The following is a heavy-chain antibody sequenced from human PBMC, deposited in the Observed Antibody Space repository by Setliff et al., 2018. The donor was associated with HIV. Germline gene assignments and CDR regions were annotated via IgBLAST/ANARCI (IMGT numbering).Heavy chain of an antibody. D-gene: IGHD3-22*01. V-gene: IGHV4-4*02. CDR2: IYHSGSS. CDR3: ARVREVTMIVVVISYFDY. J-gene: IGHJ4*02. Sequence: LSLTCAVSGGSITTTNWWTWIRQPPGKGLEWIGDIYHSGSSNYNPSLKSRVTISVDTSKNQFSLKLSSVTAADTAVYYCARVREVTMIVVVISYFDYWGQGTLVTVSS. CDR1: GGSITTTNW.